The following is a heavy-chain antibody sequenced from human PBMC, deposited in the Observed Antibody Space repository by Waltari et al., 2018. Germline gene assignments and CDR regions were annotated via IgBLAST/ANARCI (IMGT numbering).Heavy chain of an antibody. CDR3: ATQDISSRFNWLDP. CDR2: INHRGST. CDR1: RGSFSSYY. J-gene: IGHJ5*02. D-gene: IGHD2-15*01. Sequence: QVQLQQWGAGLLKPSETLSLTCAVFRGSFSSYYWTWLRQSPGKGLEWLGEINHRGSTNYNPSLKSRLIISIDTSKKQFSLKWSSVTGADTAVYYCATQDISSRFNWLDPWGQGTLVIVSS. V-gene: IGHV4-34*02.